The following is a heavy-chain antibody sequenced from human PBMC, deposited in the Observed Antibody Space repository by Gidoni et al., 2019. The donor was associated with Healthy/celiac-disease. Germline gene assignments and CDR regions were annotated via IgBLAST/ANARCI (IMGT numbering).Heavy chain of an antibody. CDR2: IIPILGIA. CDR3: ASLGMGGGDCYSD. J-gene: IGHJ4*02. V-gene: IGHV1-69*04. Sequence: QVQLVQSGAEVKKPGSSVKVSCKASGGNFSSYAISWVRQAPGQGLEWMGRIIPILGIANYAQKFQGRVTITADKSTSTAYMELSSLRSEDTAVYYCASLGMGGGDCYSDWGQGTLVTVSS. D-gene: IGHD2-21*02. CDR1: GGNFSSYA.